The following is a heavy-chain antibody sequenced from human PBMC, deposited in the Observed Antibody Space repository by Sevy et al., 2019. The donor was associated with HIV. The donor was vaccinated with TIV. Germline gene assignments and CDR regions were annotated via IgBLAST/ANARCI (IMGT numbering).Heavy chain of an antibody. D-gene: IGHD3-22*01. Sequence: GGSLRLSCAASGFDFSTYDMHWVRQAPGKGLEWVAFISFDGSDKWYVDSVKGRFTISRENSKKTLYVQMNTLRDEDTAVYYCAKRERSYYDSSGNYDAFDVWGQGTSVTVSS. CDR3: AKRERSYYDSSGNYDAFDV. CDR2: ISFDGSDK. CDR1: GFDFSTYD. J-gene: IGHJ3*01. V-gene: IGHV3-33*03.